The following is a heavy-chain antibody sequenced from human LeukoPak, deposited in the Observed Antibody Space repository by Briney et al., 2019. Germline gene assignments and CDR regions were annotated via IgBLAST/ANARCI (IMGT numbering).Heavy chain of an antibody. CDR3: ARLNYYDSGGYYSAYYFDY. D-gene: IGHD3-22*01. CDR1: GGSISSSSYY. J-gene: IGHJ4*02. CDR2: IYYSGST. V-gene: IGHV4-39*01. Sequence: SETLSLTCTVSGGSISSSSYYWGWIRQPPGKGLEWIGSIYYSGSTYYNPSLKSRVTISVDTSKNQFSLKLSSVTAADTAVYYCARLNYYDSGGYYSAYYFDYWGQGTLVTVSS.